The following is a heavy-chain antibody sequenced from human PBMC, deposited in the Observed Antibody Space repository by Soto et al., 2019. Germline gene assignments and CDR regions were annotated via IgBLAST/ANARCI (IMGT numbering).Heavy chain of an antibody. CDR3: ARSPAMINGTTLGYYFDY. D-gene: IGHD1-7*01. CDR1: GFTCSSYE. V-gene: IGHV3-48*03. J-gene: IGHJ4*02. Sequence: LXLSCAASGFTCSSYEMNWFRQAPGKGLEWVSYISSSGSTIYYADSVKGRFTISRDNAKNSLYLQMNSLRAEDTAVYYCARSPAMINGTTLGYYFDYWGQGTLVTASS. CDR2: ISSSGSTI.